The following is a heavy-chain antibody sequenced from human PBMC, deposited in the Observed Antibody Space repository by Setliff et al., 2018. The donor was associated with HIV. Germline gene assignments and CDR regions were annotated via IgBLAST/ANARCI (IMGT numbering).Heavy chain of an antibody. V-gene: IGHV5-51*01. D-gene: IGHD3-22*01. J-gene: IGHJ3*02. CDR2: INVGDSDT. CDR3: SGTTRTVYYDSSAYDAFDI. Sequence: GESLKISCKGSGYTFSRYWIGWVRQMPGKGLEWLGIINVGDSDTRYSPTFQGQVTISADKSISTAYLQWSGLKASDTAMYYCSGTTRTVYYDSSAYDAFDIWGQGTLVTVSS. CDR1: GYTFSRYW.